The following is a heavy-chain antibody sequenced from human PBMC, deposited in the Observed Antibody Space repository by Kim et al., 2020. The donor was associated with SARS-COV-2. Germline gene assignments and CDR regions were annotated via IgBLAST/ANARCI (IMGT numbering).Heavy chain of an antibody. J-gene: IGHJ4*02. D-gene: IGHD3-22*01. Sequence: NPSLKSRVTISVDTAKNQFSLKLSSVTAADTAVYYCARGAYDSSGYFFDYWGQGTLVTVSS. CDR3: ARGAYDSSGYFFDY. V-gene: IGHV4-31*02.